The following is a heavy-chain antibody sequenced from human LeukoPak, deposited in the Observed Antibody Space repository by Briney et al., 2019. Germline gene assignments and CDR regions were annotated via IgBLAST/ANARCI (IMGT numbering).Heavy chain of an antibody. Sequence: EGSLRLSCAASGFTFSSYAMHWVRQAPGKGLEWVAVISYDGSNKYYADSVKGRFTISRDNSKNTLYLQMNSLRAEDTAVYYCARDEVGAFDYWGQGTLVTVSS. CDR3: ARDEVGAFDY. J-gene: IGHJ4*02. D-gene: IGHD1-26*01. CDR2: ISYDGSNK. CDR1: GFTFSSYA. V-gene: IGHV3-30*04.